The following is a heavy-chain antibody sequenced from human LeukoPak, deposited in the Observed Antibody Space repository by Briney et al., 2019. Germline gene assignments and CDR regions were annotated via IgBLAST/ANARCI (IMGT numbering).Heavy chain of an antibody. CDR3: ARMYYSDSSGNFDY. Sequence: SETLSLTCTVSGCPIDGYYWAWIPRPPGKGLGWIGYMYYSGSTKYNASLKGRVTISIDTPKKQFYLQLTSVTAADTAVYYCARMYYSDSSGNFDYWGQGTLVTVSS. V-gene: IGHV4-59*01. D-gene: IGHD3-22*01. J-gene: IGHJ4*02. CDR2: MYYSGST. CDR1: GCPIDGYY.